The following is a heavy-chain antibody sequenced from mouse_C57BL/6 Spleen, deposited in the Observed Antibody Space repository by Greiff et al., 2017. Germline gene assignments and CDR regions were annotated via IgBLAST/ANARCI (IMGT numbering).Heavy chain of an antibody. CDR3: ARLGTGYFDY. V-gene: IGHV1-4*01. Sequence: QVQLKQSGAELARPGASVKMSCKASGYTFTSYTMHWVKQRPGQGLEWIGYINPSSGYTKYNQKFKDKATLTADKSSSTAYMQLSSLTSEDSAVYYCARLGTGYFDYWCQGTTLTVSS. CDR2: INPSSGYT. D-gene: IGHD3-1*01. CDR1: GYTFTSYT. J-gene: IGHJ2*01.